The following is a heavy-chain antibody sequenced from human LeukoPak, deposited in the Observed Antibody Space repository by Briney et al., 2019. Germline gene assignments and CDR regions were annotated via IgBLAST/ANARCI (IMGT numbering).Heavy chain of an antibody. V-gene: IGHV4-59*01. D-gene: IGHD3-22*01. CDR1: GGSISSYY. CDR3: VREVYSSGYYLAFDY. J-gene: IGHJ4*02. Sequence: SETLSLTCTVSGGSISSYYWSWIRQPPGKGLEWIGYIYYSGSTNYNPSLKSRVTISVDTSKNQFSLKLSSVTAADTAVYYCVREVYSSGYYLAFDYWGQGTLVTVSS. CDR2: IYYSGST.